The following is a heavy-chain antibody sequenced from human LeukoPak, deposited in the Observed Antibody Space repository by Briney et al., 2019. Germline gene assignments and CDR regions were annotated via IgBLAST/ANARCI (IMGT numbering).Heavy chain of an antibody. CDR2: ISWNSGSI. CDR3: AKDSPDSSGYFDY. V-gene: IGHV3-9*01. CDR1: GFTFDDYA. J-gene: IGHJ4*02. D-gene: IGHD3-22*01. Sequence: PGGSRRLSCAASGFTFDDYAMHWVRQAPGKGLEWVSGISWNSGSIGYADSVKGRFTISRDNAKNSLYLQMNSLRAEDTALYYCAKDSPDSSGYFDYWGQGTLVTVSS.